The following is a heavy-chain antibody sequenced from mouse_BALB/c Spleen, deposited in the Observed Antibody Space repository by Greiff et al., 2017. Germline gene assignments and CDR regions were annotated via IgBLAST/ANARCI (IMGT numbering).Heavy chain of an antibody. D-gene: IGHD3-2*01. J-gene: IGHJ3*01. Sequence: VQLKESGPGLVAPSQSLSITCTVSGFSLTSYGVHWVRQPPGKGLEWLGVIWAGGSTNYNSALMSRLSISKDNSKSQVFLKMNSLQTDDTAMYYCARGQLGLRAWFAYWGQGTLVTVSA. V-gene: IGHV2-9*02. CDR2: IWAGGST. CDR1: GFSLTSYG. CDR3: ARGQLGLRAWFAY.